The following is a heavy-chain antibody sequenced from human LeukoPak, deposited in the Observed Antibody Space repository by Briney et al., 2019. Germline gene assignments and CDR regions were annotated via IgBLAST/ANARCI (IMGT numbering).Heavy chain of an antibody. CDR1: GYTFTSYG. CDR3: ARRGIPVYYYGMDV. D-gene: IGHD3-16*01. J-gene: IGHJ6*02. CDR2: IGAYNGNT. Sequence: ASVKVSCKASGYTFTSYGICWVRQAPGQGLEWMGWIGAYNGNTNYAQKLQGRVTMTTDTSTSTAYMELRSLRSDDTAAYYCARRGIPVYYYGMDVWGQGTTVTVSS. V-gene: IGHV1-18*01.